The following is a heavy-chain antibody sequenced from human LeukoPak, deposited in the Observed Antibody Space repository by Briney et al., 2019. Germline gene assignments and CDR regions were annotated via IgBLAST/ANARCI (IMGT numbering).Heavy chain of an antibody. D-gene: IGHD1-1*01. J-gene: IGHJ6*03. CDR1: GGSISTYY. Sequence: SETLSLTCTVSGGSISTYYWSWVRQPPGKGLEWIGYIYYSGSTNYNPPLKSRVTISIDTSKNQFSLKVSSVTAADTAVYYCARHGLEPTSFYYYMDVWGKGTTVTVSS. CDR3: ARHGLEPTSFYYYMDV. V-gene: IGHV4-59*08. CDR2: IYYSGST.